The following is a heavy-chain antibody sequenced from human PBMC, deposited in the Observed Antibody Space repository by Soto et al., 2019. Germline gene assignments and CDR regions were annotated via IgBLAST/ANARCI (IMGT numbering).Heavy chain of an antibody. D-gene: IGHD4-4*01. Sequence: ASVKVSCKASGYTFTGYYMHWVRQAPGQGLEWMGWINPNSGGTNYAQKFQGWVTMTRDTSISTAYMELSRLRSDDTAVYYCARGGKTTVSFGGYYYYGMDVWGQGTTVTVSS. CDR3: ARGGKTTVSFGGYYYYGMDV. V-gene: IGHV1-2*04. J-gene: IGHJ6*02. CDR2: INPNSGGT. CDR1: GYTFTGYY.